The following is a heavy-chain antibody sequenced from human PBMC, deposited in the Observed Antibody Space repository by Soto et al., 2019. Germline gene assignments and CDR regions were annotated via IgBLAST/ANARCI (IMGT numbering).Heavy chain of an antibody. CDR1: GFTVSSNY. D-gene: IGHD6-13*01. CDR2: IYSGGST. CDR3: ARGRESIAAAGSFDY. Sequence: VGSLRLSCAASGFTVSSNYMSCVRQAPGKGLEWVSVIYSGGSTYYADSVKGRFTISRDNSKNTLYLQMNSLRAEDAAVYYCARGRESIAAAGSFDYWGQGTLVTVS. J-gene: IGHJ4*02. V-gene: IGHV3-53*01.